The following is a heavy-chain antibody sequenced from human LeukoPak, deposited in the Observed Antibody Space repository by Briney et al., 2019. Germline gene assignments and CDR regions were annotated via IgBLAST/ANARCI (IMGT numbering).Heavy chain of an antibody. J-gene: IGHJ4*02. Sequence: PSQTLSLTCAVSGGSISNGGYSWSWIRQPPGKGLEWIGYIYHSGSTYYNPSLKSRVTISVDRSKNQFSLKLSSVTAADTAVYYCARTYGDYIFDYWGQGALVTVSS. D-gene: IGHD4-17*01. CDR1: GGSISNGGYS. CDR2: IYHSGST. CDR3: ARTYGDYIFDY. V-gene: IGHV4-30-2*01.